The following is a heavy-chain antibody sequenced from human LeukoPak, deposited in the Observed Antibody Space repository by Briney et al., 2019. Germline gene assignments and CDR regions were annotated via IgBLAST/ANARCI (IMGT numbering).Heavy chain of an antibody. CDR1: GFTFSSYS. V-gene: IGHV3-21*01. CDR3: ARDGSGSYYFDY. D-gene: IGHD1-26*01. J-gene: IGHJ4*02. CDR2: ISSSSSYI. Sequence: PGGSLRLSCAASGFTFSSYSMNWVRQAPGKGLEWVSSISSSSSYIYYADSVKGRFTISRDNAKNSLYLQMNSLRAEDTAVYYCARDGSGSYYFDYWGQGVLVTVSS.